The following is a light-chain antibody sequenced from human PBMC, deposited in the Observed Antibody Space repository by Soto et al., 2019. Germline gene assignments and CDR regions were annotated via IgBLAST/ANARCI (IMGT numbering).Light chain of an antibody. CDR1: SSDVGGYHY. V-gene: IGLV2-11*01. CDR3: CSYAGSYRYV. J-gene: IGLJ1*01. CDR2: DVS. Sequence: QAVVPQPRSVSGSPGQSVTISCTGTSSDVGGYHYVSWYQQHSGKAPKFMIYDVSKRPSGVPDRFSGSKSGNTASLTISGLQAEDEADYYCCSYAGSYRYVFGPGTKLTVL.